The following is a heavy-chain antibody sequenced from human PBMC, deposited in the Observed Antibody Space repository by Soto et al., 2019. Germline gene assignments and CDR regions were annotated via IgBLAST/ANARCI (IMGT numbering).Heavy chain of an antibody. Sequence: QLQLQESGPGLVKPSETLSLTCTVSGGSISSSSYYWGWIRQPPGKGLEWIGSIYYSGSTYYNPSLKSRVTISVDTSKNQFSLKLSSVTAADTAVYYCASFKGGYYDSSGYYYGNWYFDLWGRGTLVTVSS. D-gene: IGHD3-22*01. CDR2: IYYSGST. J-gene: IGHJ2*01. CDR1: GGSISSSSYY. CDR3: ASFKGGYYDSSGYYYGNWYFDL. V-gene: IGHV4-39*01.